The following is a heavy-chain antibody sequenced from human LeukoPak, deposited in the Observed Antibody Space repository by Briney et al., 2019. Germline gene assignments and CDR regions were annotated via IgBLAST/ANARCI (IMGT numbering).Heavy chain of an antibody. CDR2: ISSSSSTI. Sequence: GGSLRLSCAASGFTFSSYSMNWVRQAPGKGLEWVSYISSSSSTIYYADSVKGRFTISRDNAKNSLYLQRNSLIAEGTAVYYCARDPTIFGVVIPHFDYWGQGTLVTVSS. CDR3: ARDPTIFGVVIPHFDY. V-gene: IGHV3-48*01. D-gene: IGHD3-3*01. J-gene: IGHJ4*02. CDR1: GFTFSSYS.